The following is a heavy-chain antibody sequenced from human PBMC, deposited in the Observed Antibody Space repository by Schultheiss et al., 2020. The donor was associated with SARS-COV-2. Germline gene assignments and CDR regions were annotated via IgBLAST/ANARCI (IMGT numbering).Heavy chain of an antibody. Sequence: GESLKISCAASGFTFSSYSMNWVRQAPGKGLEWVSSISSTSNYIYYADSVKGRFTISRDNAKNSLYLQMNSLRAEDTAVFYCARGYYDFWSGPHWLEWGQGTLVTVSS. CDR3: ARGYYDFWSGPHWLE. CDR2: ISSTSNYI. CDR1: GFTFSSYS. J-gene: IGHJ4*02. D-gene: IGHD3-3*01. V-gene: IGHV3-21*01.